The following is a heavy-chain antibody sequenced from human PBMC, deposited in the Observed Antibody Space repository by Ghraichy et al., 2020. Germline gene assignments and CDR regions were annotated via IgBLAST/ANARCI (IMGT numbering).Heavy chain of an antibody. J-gene: IGHJ4*02. CDR2: ISSSSSYI. CDR1: GFTFSSYS. D-gene: IGHD1-26*01. CDR3: ARAGHSGPDY. Sequence: GGSLRLSCAASGFTFSSYSMKWVRQAPGKGLEWVSSISSSSSYIYYADSVKGRFTISRDNAKNSLYLQMNSLRAEDTAVYYCARAGHSGPDYWGQGTLVTVSS. V-gene: IGHV3-21*01.